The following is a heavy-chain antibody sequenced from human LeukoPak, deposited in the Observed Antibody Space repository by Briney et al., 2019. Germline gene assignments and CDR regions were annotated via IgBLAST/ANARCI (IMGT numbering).Heavy chain of an antibody. CDR3: ARQVDTAMGLFDY. J-gene: IGHJ4*02. CDR2: IYSGDSDT. D-gene: IGHD5-18*01. CDR1: GYRFTSYW. V-gene: IGHV5-51*01. Sequence: GESLKISFKGSGYRFTSYWIGWGRPMPGKGVEWMGIIYSGDSDTRYSPSFQGQVTISADKSISTAYLQWSSLKASDTAMYYCARQVDTAMGLFDYWGQGTLVTVSS.